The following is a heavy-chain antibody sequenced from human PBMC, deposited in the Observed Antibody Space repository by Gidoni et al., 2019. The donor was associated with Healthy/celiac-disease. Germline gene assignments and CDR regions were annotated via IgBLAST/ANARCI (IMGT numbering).Heavy chain of an antibody. CDR2: ISSSISYI. D-gene: IGHD2-21*02. Sequence: EVQLVESGGGLVKPGGSLRLSCAASGFTFSSYSMNWVRQAPGKGLEWVASISSSISYIYYADSVKGRFTISRDNAKNSLYLQMNSLSAEDTAVYYCARDGIVVVTDPDAFDIWGQGTMVTVSS. CDR3: ARDGIVVVTDPDAFDI. CDR1: GFTFSSYS. J-gene: IGHJ3*02. V-gene: IGHV3-21*01.